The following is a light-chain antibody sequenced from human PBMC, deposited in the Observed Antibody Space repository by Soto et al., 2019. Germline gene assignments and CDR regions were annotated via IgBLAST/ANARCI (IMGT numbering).Light chain of an antibody. CDR3: QQYGSAPLT. CDR1: QSVSSNY. V-gene: IGKV3D-20*01. CDR2: DAS. Sequence: EIVLTQSPATLSLSPGERATLSCRASQSVSSNYLAWYQQKPGLAPRLLIYDASSRATVFPDRFSVSGSGTDFTLTISRLEPEDFAVYYCQQYGSAPLTFGGGTKVEIK. J-gene: IGKJ4*01.